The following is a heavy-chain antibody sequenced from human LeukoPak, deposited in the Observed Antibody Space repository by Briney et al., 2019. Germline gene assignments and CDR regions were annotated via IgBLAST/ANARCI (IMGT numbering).Heavy chain of an antibody. D-gene: IGHD5-18*01. CDR1: GGSISSYY. J-gene: IGHJ3*02. V-gene: IGHV4-59*12. Sequence: PSEALSLTCTVSGGSISSYYWSWIRQPPGKGLEWIGYIYYSGSTNYNPSLKSRVTISVDTSKNQFSLKLSSVTAADTAVYYCHFGVDTAMRDAFDIWGQGTMVTVSS. CDR3: HFGVDTAMRDAFDI. CDR2: IYYSGST.